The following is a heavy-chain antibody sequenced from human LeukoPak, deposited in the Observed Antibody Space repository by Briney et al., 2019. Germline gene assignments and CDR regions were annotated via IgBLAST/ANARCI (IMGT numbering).Heavy chain of an antibody. CDR2: ISADAGIT. V-gene: IGHV3-23*01. CDR1: GFSFGNYA. CDR3: TKGSGFSYGSSRFDS. Sequence: GGSLRLSCAASGFSFGNYAMRWVRQAPGKVLEEVSTISADAGITYYADSVRGRFTISRDKSKITHNFHINSLRAEVTAIYYCTKGSGFSYGSSRFDSWGQGALVTVSS. J-gene: IGHJ4*02. D-gene: IGHD5-18*01.